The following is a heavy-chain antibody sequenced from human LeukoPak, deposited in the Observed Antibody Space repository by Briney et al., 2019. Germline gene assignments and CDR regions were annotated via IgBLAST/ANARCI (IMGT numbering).Heavy chain of an antibody. J-gene: IGHJ6*03. V-gene: IGHV1-18*01. CDR2: ISAYNGNT. Sequence: GASVKVSCKASGYTFTSYGISWVRQAPGQGLEWMGWISAYNGNTNYAQKLQGRVTMTTDTSTSTAYMELRSLRSGDTAVYYCAREKEATVTTLTRYYYYYYMDVWGKGTTVTISS. CDR1: GYTFTSYG. CDR3: AREKEATVTTLTRYYYYYYMDV. D-gene: IGHD4-17*01.